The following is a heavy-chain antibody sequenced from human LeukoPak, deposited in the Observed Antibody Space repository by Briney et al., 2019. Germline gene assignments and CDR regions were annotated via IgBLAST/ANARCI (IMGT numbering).Heavy chain of an antibody. V-gene: IGHV4-4*07. CDR3: ARGGVLHTYFDY. CDR1: GDSMNNYY. J-gene: IGHJ4*02. D-gene: IGHD3-16*01. CDR2: IYISGNT. Sequence: SETLSLTCTVSGDSMNNYYWTWMRQPARKGLEWIGRIYISGNTMYNPSLQSRVTMSLDTSKNHFSLKLRSVTAADTAVYFCARGGVLHTYFDYWGQGTLVSVSS.